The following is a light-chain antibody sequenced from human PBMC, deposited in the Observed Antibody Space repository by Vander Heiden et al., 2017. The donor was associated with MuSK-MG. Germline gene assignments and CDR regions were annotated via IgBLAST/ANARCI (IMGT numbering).Light chain of an antibody. Sequence: SYELTQPPSVSVSPGQTSIITCSGDKLGSKYAFWYQKKSGQSPILVIYHDSKRPSGIPERFSGSNSGNTATLTISETQAMDEADYYCQAWDTIVVFGGGTKLTV. CDR2: HDS. V-gene: IGLV3-1*01. J-gene: IGLJ2*01. CDR1: KLGSKY. CDR3: QAWDTIVV.